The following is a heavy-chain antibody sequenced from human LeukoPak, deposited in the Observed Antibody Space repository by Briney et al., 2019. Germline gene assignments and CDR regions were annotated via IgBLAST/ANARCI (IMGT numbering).Heavy chain of an antibody. Sequence: SETLSLTCTVSGGSISSYYWSWIRQPPGKGLEWSGYIYYSGSTNYNPSLKSLVTISVDTSKNQFSLKLSSVTAADTAVYYCARSSPPSVWFGESTINHFDYWGQGTLVTVSS. CDR3: ARSSPPSVWFGESTINHFDY. J-gene: IGHJ4*02. CDR1: GGSISSYY. CDR2: IYYSGST. V-gene: IGHV4-59*01. D-gene: IGHD3-10*01.